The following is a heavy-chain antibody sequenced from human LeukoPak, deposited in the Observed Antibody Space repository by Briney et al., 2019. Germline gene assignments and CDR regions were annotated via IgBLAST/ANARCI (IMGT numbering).Heavy chain of an antibody. Sequence: GGSLRLSCAASGFAFRKYSIHWVRQAPGKGLEYVSGISRDGGTADYANSVKGRFTISRDNSKNTLYLQMGSLRAEDMTVYYCAREDRDRDAFDIWGQGTMVTVSS. CDR3: AREDRDRDAFDI. CDR1: GFAFRKYS. CDR2: ISRDGGTA. V-gene: IGHV3-64*01. D-gene: IGHD5-24*01. J-gene: IGHJ3*02.